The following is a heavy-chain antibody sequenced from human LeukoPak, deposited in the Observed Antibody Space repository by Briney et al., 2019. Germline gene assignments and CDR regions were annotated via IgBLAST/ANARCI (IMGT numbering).Heavy chain of an antibody. D-gene: IGHD1-26*01. CDR2: VSTYNGNT. CDR3: ARQSTGSYYSPIDY. Sequence: ASVKVSCKASGYTFTSYGISWVRQAPGQGLEWMGWVSTYNGNTKYAQNLQGRVTTTTDTSTSTAYMELRSLRSDDTAMYYCARQSTGSYYSPIDYWGQGTLVTVFS. CDR1: GYTFTSYG. J-gene: IGHJ4*02. V-gene: IGHV1-18*01.